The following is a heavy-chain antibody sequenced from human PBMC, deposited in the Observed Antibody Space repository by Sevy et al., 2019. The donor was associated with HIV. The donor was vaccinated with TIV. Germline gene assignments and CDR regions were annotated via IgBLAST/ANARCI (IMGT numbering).Heavy chain of an antibody. CDR3: AGGGAWGRGYS. CDR2: IYYNGNT. V-gene: IGHV4-59*08. Sequence: SETLSLTCTVSGGSITSLYWGWIRQPPGKGLERIANIYYNGNTNYNPSLKSRVTISLDTSKNQFSLGLSSVTAADTAIYYGAGGGAWGRGYSWGQGTLVTVSS. D-gene: IGHD1-26*01. CDR1: GGSITSLY. J-gene: IGHJ4*02.